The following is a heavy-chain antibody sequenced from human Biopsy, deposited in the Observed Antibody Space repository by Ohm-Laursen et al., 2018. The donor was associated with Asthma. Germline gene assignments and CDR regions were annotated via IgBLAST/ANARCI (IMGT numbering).Heavy chain of an antibody. CDR2: INYSGTT. V-gene: IGHV4-39*01. Sequence: GTLSLTCSLSSGSGGYMRSGNYYWGWVRQPPGKGLEWIGRINYSGTTPNNPSLERRVTVSADMSKNLFSLKLTSVTAADTAVYYCVRGSSSWHHGPFHYYYGLDVWGQGTTATVSS. J-gene: IGHJ6*02. CDR3: VRGSSSWHHGPFHYYYGLDV. D-gene: IGHD6-13*01. CDR1: SGSGGYMRSGNYY.